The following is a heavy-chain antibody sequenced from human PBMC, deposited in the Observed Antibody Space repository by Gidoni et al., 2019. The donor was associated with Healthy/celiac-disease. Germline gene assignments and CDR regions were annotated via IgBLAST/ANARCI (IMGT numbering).Heavy chain of an antibody. D-gene: IGHD3-9*01. CDR1: GFTFSSYD. J-gene: IGHJ2*01. V-gene: IGHV3-13*01. CDR3: ARGYVMGLRYSWYFDL. CDR2: IGTAGDT. Sequence: EVQLVESGGGLVQPGGSLRLSCAASGFTFSSYDMHWVRQATGKGLEWVSAIGTAGDTYYPGSVKGRFTISRENAKNSLYLQMNSLRAGDTAVYYCARGYVMGLRYSWYFDLWGRGTLVTVSS.